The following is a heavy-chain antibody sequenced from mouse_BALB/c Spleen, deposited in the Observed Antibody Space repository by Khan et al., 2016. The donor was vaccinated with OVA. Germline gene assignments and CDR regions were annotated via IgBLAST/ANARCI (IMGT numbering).Heavy chain of an antibody. D-gene: IGHD1-2*01. V-gene: IGHV1-77*01. CDR2: ISPGSGDT. Sequence: QVQLQQSGAELARPGASVKLSCTASGYTFTDYYINWVKQRTGQGLEWIGEISPGSGDTYYNERFMGKATLTAEKSSSTAYMQLSSLTSEASAVYCCARRNYYGYAFAYGGQGTLVTVSA. CDR1: GYTFTDYY. CDR3: ARRNYYGYAFAY. J-gene: IGHJ3*01.